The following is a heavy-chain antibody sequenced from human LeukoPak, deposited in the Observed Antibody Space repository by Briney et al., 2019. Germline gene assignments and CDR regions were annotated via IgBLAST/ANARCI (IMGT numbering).Heavy chain of an antibody. J-gene: IGHJ5*02. V-gene: IGHV4-34*01. Sequence: PSETLSLTCAVYGWSFNDHYWNWIRQPPGKGLEWIGEINARGDTNFNPSLKSRVTISVDSSKNHFSLTLRSMIAADTAVYYCARGQVPAARGYNWFDPWGQGTLVTVSS. CDR3: ARGQVPAARGYNWFDP. D-gene: IGHD2-2*01. CDR1: GWSFNDHY. CDR2: INARGDT.